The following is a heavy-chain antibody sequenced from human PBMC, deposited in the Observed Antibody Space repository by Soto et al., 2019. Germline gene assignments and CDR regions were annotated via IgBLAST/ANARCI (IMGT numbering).Heavy chain of an antibody. D-gene: IGHD3-9*01. Sequence: VGSLRLSWAASGFTFSSYGMHWVRQAPGKGLDWVAVIWYDGSYKYYADSVKGRFTISRDNSKNTLYLQMNSLRAEDTAVYYCAGSYDILTGYYNEAFDYWGQGTLVTVSS. V-gene: IGHV3-33*01. CDR1: GFTFSSYG. CDR2: IWYDGSYK. J-gene: IGHJ4*02. CDR3: AGSYDILTGYYNEAFDY.